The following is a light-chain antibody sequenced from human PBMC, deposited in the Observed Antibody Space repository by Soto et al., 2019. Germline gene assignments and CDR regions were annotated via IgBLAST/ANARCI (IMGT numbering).Light chain of an antibody. CDR2: SAS. V-gene: IGKV1D-12*01. CDR3: QQADTFPIS. Sequence: IQMTQSPSSVSASVGDRVTITCQASQGISRSLAWYQQKPGKAPKLLIYSASSLQSGVPSRFSGSGFGTDFTLTISSLQPEDFATYYCQQADTFPISFGQGTRLEIK. J-gene: IGKJ5*01. CDR1: QGISRS.